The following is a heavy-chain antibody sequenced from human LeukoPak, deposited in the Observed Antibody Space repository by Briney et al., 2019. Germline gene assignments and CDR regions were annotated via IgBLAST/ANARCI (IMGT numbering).Heavy chain of an antibody. CDR1: GGSISSGDYY. CDR3: ARGPPNDY. Sequence: PSETLSLTCTVSGGSISSGDYYWSWIRQPPGKGLGWIGYIYYSGNTYYNPSLKSRVTISVDTSKNQFSLKLSSVTAADTAVYYCARGPPNDYWGQGTLVTVSS. CDR2: IYYSGNT. V-gene: IGHV4-30-4*08. J-gene: IGHJ4*02.